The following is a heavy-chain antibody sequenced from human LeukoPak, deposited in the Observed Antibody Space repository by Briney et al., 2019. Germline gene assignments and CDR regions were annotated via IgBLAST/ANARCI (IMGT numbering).Heavy chain of an antibody. CDR2: IYYSGST. J-gene: IGHJ6*02. CDR1: GGSISSGGYY. D-gene: IGHD3-22*01. V-gene: IGHV4-31*03. Sequence: PSQTLSLTCTVSGGSISSGGYYWSWIRQHPGKGLEWIGYIYYSGSTYYNPSLKSRVTISVDTSKSQFSLKLSSVTAADTAVYYCAKDYDSSGVYGMDVWGQGTTVTVSS. CDR3: AKDYDSSGVYGMDV.